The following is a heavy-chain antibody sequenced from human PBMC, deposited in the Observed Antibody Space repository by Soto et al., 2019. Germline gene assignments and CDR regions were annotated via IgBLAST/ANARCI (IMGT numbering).Heavy chain of an antibody. CDR3: ARSANTYGSPFDY. D-gene: IGHD3-10*01. J-gene: IGHJ4*02. V-gene: IGHV3-66*01. CDR2: IHRGGST. CDR1: GFTVGNNY. Sequence: EVHLVESGGGLVQPGGSLRLSCAASGFTVGNNYMSWVRQAPGKGLEWVSIIHRGGSTSYADSVKGRFTISRDSSKNILYLQINDLTADDTAVYYCARSANTYGSPFDYWGQGALVTVSS.